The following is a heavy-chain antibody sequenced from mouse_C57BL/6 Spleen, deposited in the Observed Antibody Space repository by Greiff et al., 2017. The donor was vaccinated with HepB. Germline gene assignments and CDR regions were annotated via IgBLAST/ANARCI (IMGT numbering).Heavy chain of an antibody. CDR1: GYTFTSYW. D-gene: IGHD1-1*01. CDR2: IDPSDSET. Sequence: QVQLKQPGAELVRPGSSVKLSCKASGYTFTSYWMHWVKQRPIQGLEWIGNIDPSDSETHYNQKFKDKATLTVDKSSSTAYMQLSSLTSEDSAVYYCARRYGSSYHAMDYWGQGTSVTVSS. J-gene: IGHJ4*01. CDR3: ARRYGSSYHAMDY. V-gene: IGHV1-52*01.